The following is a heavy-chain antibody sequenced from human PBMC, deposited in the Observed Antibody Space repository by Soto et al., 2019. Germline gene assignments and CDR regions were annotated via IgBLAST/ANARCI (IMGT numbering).Heavy chain of an antibody. D-gene: IGHD2-2*01. CDR2: ISGGGSYI. CDR3: ARDSDCHSTSCFFPPHV. J-gene: IGHJ6*02. Sequence: GGSLRLSCSASGFTFSDENMSWVRQVPGKGLEWVSGISGGGSYIFYADSVQGRFSISRDNPKNSLFLEMNSLRVEDTAVYYCARDSDCHSTSCFFPPHVWGQGTTVTVSS. V-gene: IGHV3-21*06. CDR1: GFTFSDEN.